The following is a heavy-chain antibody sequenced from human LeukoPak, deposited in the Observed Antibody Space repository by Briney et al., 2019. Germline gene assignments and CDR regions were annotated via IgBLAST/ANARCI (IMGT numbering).Heavy chain of an antibody. CDR3: ARDVVAAAGTWDY. CDR1: GDSISSFY. D-gene: IGHD6-13*01. J-gene: IGHJ4*02. CDR2: IYTSGST. V-gene: IGHV4-4*07. Sequence: SETLSLTCTVSGDSISSFYWTWIRQPAGKGLEWIGRIYTSGSTNYNPSLKSRVTMPVDTSKNQFSLKLSSVTAADTAVYYCARDVVAAAGTWDYWGQGTLVTVSS.